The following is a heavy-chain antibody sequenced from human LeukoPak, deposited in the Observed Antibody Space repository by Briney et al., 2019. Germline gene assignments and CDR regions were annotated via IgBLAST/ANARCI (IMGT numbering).Heavy chain of an antibody. CDR3: ARDRLDRSGWYGLDD. J-gene: IGHJ4*02. D-gene: IGHD6-19*01. Sequence: GGSLRLSCAASGFTVSSNYMSWVRQAPGKGLEWVSVINSDGNTYYADSVKGRFTISRDNSKNTLYLQMNSLRAEDTAVYYCARDRLDRSGWYGLDDEVQGTVVTVSS. CDR1: GFTVSSNY. V-gene: IGHV3-53*01. CDR2: INSDGNT.